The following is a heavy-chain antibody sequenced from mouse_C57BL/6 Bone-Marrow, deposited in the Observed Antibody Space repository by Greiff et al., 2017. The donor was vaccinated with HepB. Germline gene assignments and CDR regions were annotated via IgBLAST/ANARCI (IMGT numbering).Heavy chain of an antibody. CDR1: GYTFTDYY. D-gene: IGHD2-4*01. CDR3: ARFGGLRRWFAY. J-gene: IGHJ3*01. CDR2: INPNNGGT. V-gene: IGHV1-26*01. Sequence: VQLQQSGPELVKPGASVKISCKASGYTFTDYYMNWVKQSHGKSLEWIGDINPNNGGTSYNQKFKGKATLTVDKSSSTAYMELRSLTSEDSAVYYCARFGGLRRWFAYWGQGTLATVSA.